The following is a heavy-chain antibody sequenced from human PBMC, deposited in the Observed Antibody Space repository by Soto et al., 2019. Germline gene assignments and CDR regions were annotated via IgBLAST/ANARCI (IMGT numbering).Heavy chain of an antibody. CDR1: GGSISSYY. J-gene: IGHJ6*01. CDR3: ARHPPYYFGSVMRDGYCYY. V-gene: IGHV4-59*08. CDR2: IYYSGST. D-gene: IGHD3-10*01. Sequence: SETLSLTCTVHGGSISSYYWSWIRQPPGKGLEWIGYIYYSGSTNYNPSLKSRVTISVDTSKNQFSLKLSSVTAADTAVYYCARHPPYYFGSVMRDGYCYY.